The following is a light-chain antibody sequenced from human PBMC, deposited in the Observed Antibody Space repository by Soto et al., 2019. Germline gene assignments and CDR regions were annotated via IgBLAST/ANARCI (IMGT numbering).Light chain of an antibody. V-gene: IGKV1-27*01. Sequence: DIQMTQSPSSLSASVGDRVTLTCRASQDISQYLAWYQQRPGKVPKLLIYYASTLQSGVPSRFSGSGSGTEFTLPISSLQPEDVATYYCLKYTRDAPGTFGQGTKVEI. J-gene: IGKJ1*01. CDR2: YAS. CDR3: LKYTRDAPGT. CDR1: QDISQY.